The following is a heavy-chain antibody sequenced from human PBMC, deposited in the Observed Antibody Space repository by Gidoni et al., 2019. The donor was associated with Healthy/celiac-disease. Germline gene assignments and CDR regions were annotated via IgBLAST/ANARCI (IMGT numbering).Heavy chain of an antibody. CDR3: TTEPCIAVAGIY. D-gene: IGHD6-19*01. Sequence: EVQLVESGGGLVKHGGSIMLSCAASGYTFSTAWMSWVRQAPGKGLEWVVRSKSKSAGGTTDYAAPVKGRFTISIDDSKNTLYLQMNSLKTEDTAVYYCTTEPCIAVAGIYWGQGTLVTVSS. CDR1: GYTFSTAW. V-gene: IGHV3-15*01. CDR2: SKSKSAGGTT. J-gene: IGHJ4*02.